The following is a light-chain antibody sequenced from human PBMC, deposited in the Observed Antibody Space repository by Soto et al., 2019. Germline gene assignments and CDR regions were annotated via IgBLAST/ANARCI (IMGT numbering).Light chain of an antibody. J-gene: IGKJ3*01. Sequence: DIQMTQSPSSLSASVGDRVTITCQASQEISNALSWYQLKLGKAPRLLIYDASNLETGVPPRFSGSGSGTAFTFIISSVQPEDVATYYCQQYYYLPLFGPGTKVDIK. CDR3: QQYYYLPL. V-gene: IGKV1-33*01. CDR1: QEISNA. CDR2: DAS.